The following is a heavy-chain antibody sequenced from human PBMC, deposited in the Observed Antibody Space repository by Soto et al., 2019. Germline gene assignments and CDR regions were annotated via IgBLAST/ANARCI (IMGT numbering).Heavy chain of an antibody. D-gene: IGHD2-2*01. V-gene: IGHV1-69*01. CDR3: ARGRYWSSIRGYSKYSDDYYYHGLDV. CDR1: GGTFSTYA. Sequence: QVQLVQSGAEVKEPGSSVKVSCKASGGTFSTYAISWVRQAPGQGLEWMGGIIPIFGTVNLVQRFQGRVTITGDESTNTAYMELTSLRSEDTAVYYCARGRYWSSIRGYSKYSDDYYYHGLDVWGQGTTVTVSS. CDR2: IIPIFGTV. J-gene: IGHJ6*02.